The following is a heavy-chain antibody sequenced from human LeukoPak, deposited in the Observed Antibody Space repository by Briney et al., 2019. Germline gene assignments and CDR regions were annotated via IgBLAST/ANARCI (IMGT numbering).Heavy chain of an antibody. Sequence: GGSLRLSCAASGFTFSSYAMHWVRQAPGKGLEGVAVISYDGSNKYYADSVKGRFTISRDNSKNTLYLQMNSLRAEDTAVYYCASLHITMVRGLDYWGQGTLVTVSS. CDR1: GFTFSSYA. V-gene: IGHV3-30-3*01. CDR2: ISYDGSNK. D-gene: IGHD3-10*01. CDR3: ASLHITMVRGLDY. J-gene: IGHJ4*02.